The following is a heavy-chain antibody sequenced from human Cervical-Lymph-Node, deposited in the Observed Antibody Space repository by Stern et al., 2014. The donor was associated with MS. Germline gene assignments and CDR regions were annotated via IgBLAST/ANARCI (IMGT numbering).Heavy chain of an antibody. D-gene: IGHD2-2*01. CDR2: IIPMIGLA. J-gene: IGHJ5*02. CDR1: GGTFSSSYA. Sequence: QVQLVESGAEVKKPGSSVNVSCKASGGTFSSSYAVSWVRQAPGQGLEWMGRIIPMIGLANYAQKFQTRLTITADKSSSTVYMRLSSLTSEDTALYYCARGIVTNRPAATVHNLFDPWGQGTLVTVSS. CDR3: ARGIVTNRPAATVHNLFDP. V-gene: IGHV1-69*09.